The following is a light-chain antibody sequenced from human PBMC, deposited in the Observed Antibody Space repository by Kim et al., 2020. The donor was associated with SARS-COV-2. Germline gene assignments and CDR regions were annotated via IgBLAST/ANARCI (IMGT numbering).Light chain of an antibody. CDR1: QDIRNY. J-gene: IGKJ2*01. V-gene: IGKV1-33*01. Sequence: DIQMTQSPSSVSAAIGDRVTITCQASQDIRNYLNWFQHKAGEAPKRLIYDASTSETGVSSRFSGGGSGTDFTFTISGLQSEDIATYYCQQYDSLPYTFGQGTKLEI. CDR2: DAS. CDR3: QQYDSLPYT.